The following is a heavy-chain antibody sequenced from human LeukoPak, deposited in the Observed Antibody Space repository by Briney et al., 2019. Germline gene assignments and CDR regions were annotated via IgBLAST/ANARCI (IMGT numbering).Heavy chain of an antibody. CDR2: INSRSGII. CDR3: ARDARDYGDYDY. J-gene: IGHJ4*02. V-gene: IGHV3-48*01. Sequence: GGSLGLCCAASVFTFSKYAMNWVRQAPGKGLGWVSYINSRSGIIRYADSVKGRFTISRDNAKKSLDLQMNSLRGEDPAVYYCARDARDYGDYDYWGQGTLVPVSS. CDR1: VFTFSKYA. D-gene: IGHD4-17*01.